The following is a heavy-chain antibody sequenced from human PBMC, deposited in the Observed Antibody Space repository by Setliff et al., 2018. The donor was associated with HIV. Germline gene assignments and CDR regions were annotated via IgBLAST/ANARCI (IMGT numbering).Heavy chain of an antibody. Sequence: ASVKVSCKASGYTFTGYFIHWVRQAPGQGLEWMGRINPNSGDTNYAQKFQGRVTMTRDTSISTAYMELSRLRSDDTAVYYCARVLHCGGDCYTDAFDIWGQGTMVTVSS. CDR3: ARVLHCGGDCYTDAFDI. D-gene: IGHD2-21*01. J-gene: IGHJ3*02. V-gene: IGHV1-2*06. CDR2: INPNSGDT. CDR1: GYTFTGYF.